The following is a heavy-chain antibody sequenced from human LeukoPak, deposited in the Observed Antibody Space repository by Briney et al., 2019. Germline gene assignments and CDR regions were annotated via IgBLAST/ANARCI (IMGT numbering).Heavy chain of an antibody. J-gene: IGHJ4*02. CDR1: GFTFSSYE. D-gene: IGHD3-22*01. V-gene: IGHV3-48*03. CDR2: ISSSGSTI. Sequence: GGSLRLSCAASGFTFSSYEMNWVRQAPGKGLEWVSYISSSGSTIYYADSVKGRFTISRDNSRNTLYLQMNSLRAEDTAVYYCAKDQFDSISMIVWGQGTLVTVSS. CDR3: AKDQFDSISMIV.